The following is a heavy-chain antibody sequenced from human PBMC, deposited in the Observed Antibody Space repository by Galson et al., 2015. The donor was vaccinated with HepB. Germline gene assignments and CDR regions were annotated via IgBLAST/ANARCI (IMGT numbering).Heavy chain of an antibody. CDR3: ARAPIYSIDY. D-gene: IGHD2-15*01. Sequence: SLRLSCAASGFTFSDYYMSWIRQAPGKGLEWVSHISSSGTTIYYADSVKGRFTISRDNAKNSLFLQMNNLRAEDTAVYYCARAPIYSIDYWGQGALVTVSS. CDR1: GFTFSDYY. V-gene: IGHV3-11*01. J-gene: IGHJ4*02. CDR2: ISSSGTTI.